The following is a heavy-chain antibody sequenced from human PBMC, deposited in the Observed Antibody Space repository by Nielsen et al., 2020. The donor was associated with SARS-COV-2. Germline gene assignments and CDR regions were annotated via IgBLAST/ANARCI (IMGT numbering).Heavy chain of an antibody. J-gene: IGHJ4*02. CDR1: GFTFSRYA. CDR3: AKDAGLYYYDSSGTVDY. Sequence: GESLKISCAASGFTFSRYAMTWVRQVPGKGLEWVSAINGGGGSTYYAVSVKGRFTISRDNFKETLYLQMNSLRAEDTAVYYCAKDAGLYYYDSSGTVDYWGQGTLVTVSS. D-gene: IGHD3-22*01. V-gene: IGHV3-23*01. CDR2: INGGGGST.